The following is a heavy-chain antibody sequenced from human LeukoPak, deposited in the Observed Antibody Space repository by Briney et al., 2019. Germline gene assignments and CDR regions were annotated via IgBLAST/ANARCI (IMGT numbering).Heavy chain of an antibody. CDR2: IYYSGST. J-gene: IGHJ4*02. D-gene: IGHD6-6*01. CDR1: GGSISSSSYY. CDR3: AREDIAARQEDY. V-gene: IGHV4-39*07. Sequence: SETLSLTCTVSGGSISSSSYYWGWIRQPPGKGLEWIGSIYYSGSTYYNPSLKSRVTISVDTSKNQFSPKLSSVTAADTAVYYCAREDIAARQEDYWGQGTLVTVSS.